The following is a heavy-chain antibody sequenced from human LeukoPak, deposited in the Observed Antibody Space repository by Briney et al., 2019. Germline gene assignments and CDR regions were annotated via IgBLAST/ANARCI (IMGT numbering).Heavy chain of an antibody. CDR1: GFTVSSNY. Sequence: GGSLRLSCAASGFTVSSNYMSWVRQAPGKGLEWVSVIYNGGSTYYADSVKGRFTISRDNSKNTLYLQMNSLRAEDTAVYYCASPKTPGDYDILTGYTYYYGMDVWGQGTTVTVSS. CDR3: ASPKTPGDYDILTGYTYYYGMDV. V-gene: IGHV3-53*01. CDR2: IYNGGST. J-gene: IGHJ6*02. D-gene: IGHD3-9*01.